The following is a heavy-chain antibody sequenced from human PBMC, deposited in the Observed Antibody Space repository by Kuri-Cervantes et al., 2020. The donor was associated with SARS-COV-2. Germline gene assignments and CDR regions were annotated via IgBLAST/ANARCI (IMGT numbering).Heavy chain of an antibody. CDR2: ISGSGGST. CDR1: GFTFSSYA. V-gene: IGHV3-23*01. Sequence: ETLSLTCAASGFTFSSYAMSWVRQAPGKGLEWVSAISGSGGSTYYADSVKGRFTISRDNAKNSLYLQMNSLRAEDTAVYYCARGQQLIDYWGQGTLVTVSS. CDR3: ARGQQLIDY. D-gene: IGHD6-13*01. J-gene: IGHJ4*02.